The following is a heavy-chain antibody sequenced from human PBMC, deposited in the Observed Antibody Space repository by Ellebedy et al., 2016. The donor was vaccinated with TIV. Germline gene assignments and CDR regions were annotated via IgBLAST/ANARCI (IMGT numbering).Heavy chain of an antibody. D-gene: IGHD2-15*01. CDR3: AREKWSPYYYYGMDV. CDR1: GGTFSSYA. V-gene: IGHV1-46*01. J-gene: IGHJ6*02. Sequence: ASVKVSCXASGGTFSSYAISWVRQAPGQGLEWMGIINPSGGSTSYAQKFQGRVTMTRDTSTSTVYMELSSLRSEDTAVYYCAREKWSPYYYYGMDVWGQGTTVTVSS. CDR2: INPSGGST.